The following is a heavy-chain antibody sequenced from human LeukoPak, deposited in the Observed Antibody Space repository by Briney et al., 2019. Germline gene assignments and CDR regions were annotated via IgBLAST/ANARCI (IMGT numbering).Heavy chain of an antibody. V-gene: IGHV4-34*01. Sequence: SETLSLTCAVYGGSFSGYYWSWIRQPPGKGLEWIGEINHSGSTNYNPSLKSRVTISVDTSKNQFSLKPSSVTAADTAVYYCARGFLEWLLSNDAFDIWGQGTMVTVSS. CDR2: INHSGST. CDR3: ARGFLEWLLSNDAFDI. CDR1: GGSFSGYY. D-gene: IGHD3-3*01. J-gene: IGHJ3*02.